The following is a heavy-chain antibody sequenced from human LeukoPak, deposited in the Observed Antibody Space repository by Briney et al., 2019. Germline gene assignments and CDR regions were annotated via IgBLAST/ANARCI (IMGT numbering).Heavy chain of an antibody. CDR1: GFTFSNYA. Sequence: GGSLRLSCAASGFTFSNYAIHWVRQAPGRGLEWVAAISYDGNSQHYGAPVKGRFTISRDNSKNTVYLQINTLRTDDAAIYCCAKPYPTLTTSAVLDNWGQGTLVTVSS. CDR2: ISYDGNSQ. J-gene: IGHJ4*02. CDR3: AKPYPTLTTSAVLDN. V-gene: IGHV3-30*18. D-gene: IGHD1-1*01.